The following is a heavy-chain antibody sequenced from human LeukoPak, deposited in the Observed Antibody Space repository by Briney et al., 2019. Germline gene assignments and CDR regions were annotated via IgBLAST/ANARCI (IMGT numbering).Heavy chain of an antibody. CDR1: GFMFSTYW. CDR2: IKPDGSET. Sequence: GGSLRLSCAASGFMFSTYWMTWVRQAPGKGLEWVANIKPDGSETYYVDSVKGRFTISRDNTKNLLYLQMNSLRGEDAAVYYCGGFGYEAAVHLWGQGTLVTGSS. J-gene: IGHJ4*02. CDR3: GGFGYEAAVHL. D-gene: IGHD6-13*01. V-gene: IGHV3-7*01.